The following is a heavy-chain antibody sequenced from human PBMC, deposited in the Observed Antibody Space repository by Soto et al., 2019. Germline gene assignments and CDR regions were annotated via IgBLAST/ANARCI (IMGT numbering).Heavy chain of an antibody. CDR2: IWYDGSNK. CDR3: ARHLSSGDYYYYGMDV. CDR1: GFTFSSYG. Sequence: GGSLRLSCAASGFTFSSYGMHWVRQAPGKGLEWVAVIWYDGSNKYYADSVKGRFTISRDNSKNTLYLQMNSLRAEDTAVYYCARHLSSGDYYYYGMDVWGQGTTVTVSS. J-gene: IGHJ6*02. D-gene: IGHD6-19*01. V-gene: IGHV3-33*01.